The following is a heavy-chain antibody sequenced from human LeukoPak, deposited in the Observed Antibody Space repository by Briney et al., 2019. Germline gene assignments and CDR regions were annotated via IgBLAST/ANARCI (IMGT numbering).Heavy chain of an antibody. J-gene: IGHJ4*02. D-gene: IGHD3-10*01. CDR1: GITLSNYG. CDR3: AKRGVVIRVILVGFHKEAYYFDS. V-gene: IGHV3-23*01. Sequence: GGSLRLSCAVSGITLSNYGMSWVRQAPGKGLEWVAGISGSGGSTSYADSVKGRFTISRDNPKNTLFLQMNSLRAEDTAVYFCAKRGVVIRVILVGFHKEAYYFDSWGQGALVTVSS. CDR2: ISGSGGST.